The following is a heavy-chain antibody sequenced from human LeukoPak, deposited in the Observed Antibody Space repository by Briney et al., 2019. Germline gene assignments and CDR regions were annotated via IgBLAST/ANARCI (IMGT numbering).Heavy chain of an antibody. D-gene: IGHD1-1*01. CDR2: IYYSGST. J-gene: IGHJ6*03. CDR1: GGFISSYY. Sequence: SETLSLTCTVSGGFISSYYWSWIRQPPGKGLEWIGYIYYSGSTNYNPSLKSRVTISVDTSKNQLSLKVTSVTAADTAVYYCARGRVSSSTWYSTYYYYFYMDVWGKGTTVTVSS. CDR3: ARGRVSSSTWYSTYYYYFYMDV. V-gene: IGHV4-59*01.